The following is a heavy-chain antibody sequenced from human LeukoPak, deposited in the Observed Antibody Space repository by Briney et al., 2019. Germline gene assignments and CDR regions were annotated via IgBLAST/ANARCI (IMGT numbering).Heavy chain of an antibody. J-gene: IGHJ4*02. CDR2: IYYSGST. CDR3: ARQTGAYYFDY. V-gene: IGHV4-59*08. CDR1: GGSISSYY. Sequence: SETLSLTCTVSGGSISSYYWSWIRQPPGKGLEWIGYIYYSGSTNYNPSLKSRVTISIDTSKNQFSLKLSSVTAADTAVYYCARQTGAYYFDYWGQGTLVTVSS. D-gene: IGHD7-27*01.